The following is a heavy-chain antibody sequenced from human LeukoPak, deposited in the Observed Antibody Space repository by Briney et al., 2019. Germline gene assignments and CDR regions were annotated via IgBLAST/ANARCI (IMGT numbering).Heavy chain of an antibody. V-gene: IGHV3-33*08. Sequence: PGGSLRLSCAASGFTFRSYGMHWVRQAPGKGLEWVAVIWYDGSNKYYADSVKGRFTISRDNSKNTLYLQMNSLRAEDTAVYYCARVRALIAAAGNAAPDAFDIWGQGTMVTVSS. D-gene: IGHD6-13*01. CDR3: ARVRALIAAAGNAAPDAFDI. J-gene: IGHJ3*02. CDR2: IWYDGSNK. CDR1: GFTFRSYG.